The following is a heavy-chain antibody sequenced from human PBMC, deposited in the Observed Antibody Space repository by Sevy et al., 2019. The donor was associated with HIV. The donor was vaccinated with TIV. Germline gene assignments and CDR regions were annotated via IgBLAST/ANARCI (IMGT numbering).Heavy chain of an antibody. J-gene: IGHJ4*02. CDR2: LSFGCGEI. D-gene: IGHD2-8*01. V-gene: IGHV3-23*01. CDR1: GFTFSNYA. Sequence: GGSLRLSCAASGFTFSNYAMSWVRQAPGKGLEWVSTLSFGCGEINYADSVKGRFTISRDNSKSSVYLQMNNLRPEDTAVYYCAREGCTKPHDYWGQGTLVTVSS. CDR3: AREGCTKPHDY.